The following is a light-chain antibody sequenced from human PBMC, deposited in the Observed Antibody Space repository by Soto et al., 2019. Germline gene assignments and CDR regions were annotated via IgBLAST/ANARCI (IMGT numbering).Light chain of an antibody. V-gene: IGKV4-1*01. J-gene: IGKJ1*01. CDR2: WAS. Sequence: DIVMTQSPDSLAVSLGERATINCKCSQSVLYSSNNKNYLAWYQQKPGQPPKLLIYWASTRESGVPDRFSGSGSGTDFTLPISSLQAEDVAVYYCQQYYRTPQTFGQGTKVEIK. CDR1: QSVLYSSNNKNY. CDR3: QQYYRTPQT.